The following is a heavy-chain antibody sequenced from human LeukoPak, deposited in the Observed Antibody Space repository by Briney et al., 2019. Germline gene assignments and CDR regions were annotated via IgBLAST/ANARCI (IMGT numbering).Heavy chain of an antibody. D-gene: IGHD5/OR15-5a*01. Sequence: GGSLRLSCAASGFTFSDYYMSWIRQAPGKGLEWVSYISSSSSYTNYADSVKGRFTISRDNSKNTLYLQTNSLRAEDTAVYYCARDLRRFAAYYFDYWGQGTLVTVSS. CDR2: ISSSSSYT. CDR1: GFTFSDYY. CDR3: ARDLRRFAAYYFDY. J-gene: IGHJ4*02. V-gene: IGHV3-11*06.